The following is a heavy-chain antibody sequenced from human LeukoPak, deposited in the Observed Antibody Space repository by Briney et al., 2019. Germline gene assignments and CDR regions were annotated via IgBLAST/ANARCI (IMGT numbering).Heavy chain of an antibody. D-gene: IGHD3-22*01. CDR2: IKKDGSEK. J-gene: IGHJ4*02. CDR1: GFTFSSYW. Sequence: PGGSLRLSCAASGFTFSSYWMSWVRQAPGKGLEWVANIKKDGSEKYYVDSVKGRFTISRDNAKNSLYLQMNSLRAEDTALYYCAKGDLYYDSSGYYYWGQGTLVTVSS. V-gene: IGHV3-7*03. CDR3: AKGDLYYDSSGYYY.